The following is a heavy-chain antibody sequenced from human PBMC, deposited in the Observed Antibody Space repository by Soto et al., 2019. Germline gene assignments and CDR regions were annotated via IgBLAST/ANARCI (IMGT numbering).Heavy chain of an antibody. CDR1: GYSFTAYR. CDR2: INPNSGAT. J-gene: IGHJ5*02. Sequence: GASVKVSCKASGYSFTAYRIHWVRQAPGQGLEWMGWINPNSGATTYAPRFQGRVTMTRDTSSKTAYMEVSRLTSDDTALYYCARERRLRRGNTDNGGSPRNWLDPWGKGTLVTVSS. V-gene: IGHV1-2*02. CDR3: ARERRLRRGNTDNGGSPRNWLDP. D-gene: IGHD7-27*01.